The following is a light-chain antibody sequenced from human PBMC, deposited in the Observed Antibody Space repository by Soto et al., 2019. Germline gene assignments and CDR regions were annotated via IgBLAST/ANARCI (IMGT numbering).Light chain of an antibody. Sequence: EIVLTQSPATLSLSPGGRATLSCRASQSVSSNLAWYQQKPGQAPRLLIQRASPRATGIPARFSGSGSGTGFTLTISSLEPEDFAVYYCQQRSNWPPEITFGQGTRLEI. CDR3: QQRSNWPPEIT. CDR2: RAS. CDR1: QSVSSN. J-gene: IGKJ5*01. V-gene: IGKV3-11*01.